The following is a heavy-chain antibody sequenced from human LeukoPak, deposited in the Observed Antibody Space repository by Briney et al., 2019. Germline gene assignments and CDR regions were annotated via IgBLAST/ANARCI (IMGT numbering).Heavy chain of an antibody. V-gene: IGHV4-39*07. CDR3: ARDGEWGYFDY. CDR1: GGSISSSSYY. CDR2: IYYSGST. D-gene: IGHD7-27*01. Sequence: PSETLSLTCTVSGGSISSSSYYWGWIRQPPGKGLEWIGSIYYSGSTYYNPSLKSRVTISVDTSKNQFSLKLSSVTAADTAVYYCARDGEWGYFDYWGQGTLVTVSS. J-gene: IGHJ4*02.